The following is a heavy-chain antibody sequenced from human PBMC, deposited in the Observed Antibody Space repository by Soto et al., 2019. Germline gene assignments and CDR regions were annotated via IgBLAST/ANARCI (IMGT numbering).Heavy chain of an antibody. CDR1: GYTFTGYY. Sequence: ASVKVSCKASGYTFTGYYMHWVRHAPGQGLEWMGWINPNSGGTNYAQKFQGWVTMTRDTSISTAYTELSRLRSDDTAVYYCARDRLMGAAGTRNWFDPWGQGTLVTVSS. V-gene: IGHV1-2*04. CDR2: INPNSGGT. D-gene: IGHD6-13*01. J-gene: IGHJ5*02. CDR3: ARDRLMGAAGTRNWFDP.